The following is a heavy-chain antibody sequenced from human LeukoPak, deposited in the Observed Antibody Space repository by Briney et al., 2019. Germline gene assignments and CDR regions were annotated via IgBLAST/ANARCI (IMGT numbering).Heavy chain of an antibody. D-gene: IGHD6-19*01. Sequence: ASVKVSCKASGYTFTSYHINWVRQAAGQGLEWMGWMNPNTSDTGYAQKFQGRVTMTRNTSISTAYMELSSLRSEDTAVYYCARPSGGWYYYYMDVWGKGTTVTVSS. CDR3: ARPSGGWYYYYMDV. CDR1: GYTFTSYH. J-gene: IGHJ6*03. CDR2: MNPNTSDT. V-gene: IGHV1-8*01.